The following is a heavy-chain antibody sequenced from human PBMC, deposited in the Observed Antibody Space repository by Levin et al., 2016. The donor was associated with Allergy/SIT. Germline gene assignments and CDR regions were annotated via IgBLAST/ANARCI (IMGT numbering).Heavy chain of an antibody. CDR3: VKGWEGDFKV. J-gene: IGHJ4*02. D-gene: IGHD2-21*02. Sequence: ASVKVSCKSSGYTFANYDIHWVRLATGQGLEWMGWMNPNSGTAGYAQNLQDRVIMTRDTSISTAYMELSRLKSEDTAVYYCVKGWEGDFKVWGQGTLVTVSS. CDR2: MNPNSGTA. V-gene: IGHV1-8*01. CDR1: GYTFANYD.